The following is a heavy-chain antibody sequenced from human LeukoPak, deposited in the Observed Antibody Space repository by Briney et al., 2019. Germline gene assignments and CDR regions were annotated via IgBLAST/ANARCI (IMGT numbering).Heavy chain of an antibody. V-gene: IGHV1-46*01. CDR2: INPSGGST. CDR1: GYTFTSYY. Sequence: EASVKVSCKASGYTFTSYYMHWVRQAPGQGLEWMGIINPSGGSTCYAQKFQGRVTVTRDTSTSTVYMELSSLRSEDTAVYYCARAYCSSTSCYANYFDYWGQGTLVTVSS. J-gene: IGHJ4*02. D-gene: IGHD2-2*01. CDR3: ARAYCSSTSCYANYFDY.